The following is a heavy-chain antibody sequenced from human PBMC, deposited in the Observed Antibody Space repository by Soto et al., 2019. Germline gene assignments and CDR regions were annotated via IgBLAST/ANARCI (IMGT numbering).Heavy chain of an antibody. D-gene: IGHD6-6*01. CDR3: AREGQLGY. CDR2: ISGYNGNT. V-gene: IGHV1-18*01. J-gene: IGHJ4*02. Sequence: QVQLVQSGAEVKKPGASVKVSCKASGYTFSNYGFSWVREAPGQGLEWMGWISGYNGNTNYAERLQGRVTMTTDTSTCTAYMELRSLRYDDTAVYYCAREGQLGYWGQGTPVTVSS. CDR1: GYTFSNYG.